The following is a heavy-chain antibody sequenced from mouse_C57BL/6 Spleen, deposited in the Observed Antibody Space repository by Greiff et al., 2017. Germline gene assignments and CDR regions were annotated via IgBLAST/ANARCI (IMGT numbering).Heavy chain of an antibody. CDR2: IRLKSDNYAS. CDR1: GFTFSNYW. D-gene: IGHD1-1*01. V-gene: IGHV6-3*01. Sequence: EVMLVESGGGLVQPGGSMKLSCVASGFTFSNYWMNWVRQSPEKGLEWVAQIRLKSDNYASHSAESVKGRFTISRDDSKSSVYLQMNNLRAEDTGIYYCTGEYYYGSSYLLYYAMDYWGQGTSVTVSS. CDR3: TGEYYYGSSYLLYYAMDY. J-gene: IGHJ4*01.